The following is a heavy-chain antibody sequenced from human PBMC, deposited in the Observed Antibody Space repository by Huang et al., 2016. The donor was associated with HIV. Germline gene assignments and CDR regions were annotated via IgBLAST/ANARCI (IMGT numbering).Heavy chain of an antibody. CDR1: GYTFTNYD. Sequence: QIQLAQSGAEVKKPGASVKVSCKASGYTFTNYDINWVRQASGQGLEWMGWSNPKSGNVGYTKKFQGRVAILRNSSINTSYLEVTSLTSEDTAVYYCARGFGINYNHEAFDVWGQGTMVTVSS. V-gene: IGHV1-8*01. CDR3: ARGFGINYNHEAFDV. J-gene: IGHJ3*01. D-gene: IGHD3-10*01. CDR2: SNPKSGNV.